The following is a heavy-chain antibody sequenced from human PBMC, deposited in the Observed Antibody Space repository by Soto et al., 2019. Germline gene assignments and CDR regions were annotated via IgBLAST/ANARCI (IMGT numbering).Heavy chain of an antibody. CDR2: IYHSGST. Sequence: PSETLSLTCAVSGVSISSGGYSWSWIRQPPGKGLEWIGYIYHSGSTYYNPSLKSRVTISVDTSKNQFTLKLSSVTAADTAVFYCARSSQSTVTTFSYWGQGTLVTVSS. J-gene: IGHJ4*02. V-gene: IGHV4-30-2*05. D-gene: IGHD4-17*01. CDR1: GVSISSGGYS. CDR3: ARSSQSTVTTFSY.